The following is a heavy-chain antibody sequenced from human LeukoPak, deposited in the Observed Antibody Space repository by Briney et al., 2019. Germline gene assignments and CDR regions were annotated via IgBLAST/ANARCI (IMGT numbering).Heavy chain of an antibody. D-gene: IGHD6-19*01. V-gene: IGHV4-4*02. Sequence: SGTLSLTCAVSGDSIPSHSWRGWVRQPPGKGLEWIGEVLDGGASNYDPSLEGRVTISVDKSKNRFSLNLRSVTAADTATYYCASHVTVPGTRGFDFWGRGTLVTVSS. J-gene: IGHJ4*02. CDR3: ASHVTVPGTRGFDF. CDR2: VLDGGAS. CDR1: GDSIPSHSW.